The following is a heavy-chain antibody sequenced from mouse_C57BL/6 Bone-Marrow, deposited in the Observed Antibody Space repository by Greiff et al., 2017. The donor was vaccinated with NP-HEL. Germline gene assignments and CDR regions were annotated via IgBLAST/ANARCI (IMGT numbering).Heavy chain of an antibody. Sequence: QVHVKQSGTELVKPGASVKLSCKASGYTFTSYWMHWVKQRPGQGLEWIGNINPSNGGTNYNEKFKSKATLTVDKSSSTAYMQLSSLTSADSAVYYCARGVSTVVATEYFDVWGTGTTVTVSS. CDR2: INPSNGGT. V-gene: IGHV1-53*01. D-gene: IGHD1-1*01. CDR3: ARGVSTVVATEYFDV. CDR1: GYTFTSYW. J-gene: IGHJ1*03.